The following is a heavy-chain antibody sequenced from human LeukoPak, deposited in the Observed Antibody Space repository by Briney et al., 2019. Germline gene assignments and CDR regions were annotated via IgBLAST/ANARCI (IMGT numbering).Heavy chain of an antibody. CDR2: FDPEDGET. D-gene: IGHD6-19*01. V-gene: IGHV1-24*01. J-gene: IGHJ4*02. CDR3: ARVRGIAVAGRPHFDY. Sequence: ASVKVSCKVSGYTLTELSMHWVRQAPGKGLEWMGGFDPEDGETIYAQKFQGRGTMTEDTSTDTAYMELSSLRSEDTAVYYCARVRGIAVAGRPHFDYWGQGTLVTVSS. CDR1: GYTLTELS.